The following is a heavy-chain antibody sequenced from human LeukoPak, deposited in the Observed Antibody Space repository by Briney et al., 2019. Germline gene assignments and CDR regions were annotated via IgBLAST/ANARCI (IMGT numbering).Heavy chain of an antibody. CDR1: GGSVSSGSYY. CDR3: ARGKTKYCDFWSGHLALHNNWFDP. CDR2: INHSGST. Sequence: PSETLSLTCTVSGGSVSSGSYYWSWIRQPPGKGLEWIGEINHSGSTNYNPSLKSRVTISVDTSKNQFSLKLSSVTAADTAVYYCARGKTKYCDFWSGHLALHNNWFDPWGQGTVVTVSS. J-gene: IGHJ5*02. D-gene: IGHD3-3*01. V-gene: IGHV4-61*01.